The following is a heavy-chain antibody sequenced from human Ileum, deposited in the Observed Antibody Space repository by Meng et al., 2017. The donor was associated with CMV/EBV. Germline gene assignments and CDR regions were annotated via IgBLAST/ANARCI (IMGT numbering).Heavy chain of an antibody. CDR1: GFTFSTYS. CDR2: IKESGDRT. V-gene: IGHV3-23*01. Sequence: ELRLWKSWEGLEQPGESLRLSCEDSGFTFSTYSMTWVRQAARKGLEWVSGIKESGDRTYHADSVKGRFTISRDNSKNTLYLQMNSLRVEDTAIYYCVNRAWMDFWGQGNLVTVSS. D-gene: IGHD3/OR15-3a*01. CDR3: VNRAWMDF. J-gene: IGHJ4*02.